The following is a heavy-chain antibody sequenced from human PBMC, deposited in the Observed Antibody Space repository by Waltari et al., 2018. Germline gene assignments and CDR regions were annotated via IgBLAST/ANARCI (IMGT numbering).Heavy chain of an antibody. J-gene: IGHJ4*02. D-gene: IGHD6-19*01. V-gene: IGHV3-30*18. Sequence: QVQLVESGGGVVQPGRSLRLSCAAYGFTFSSYGMHWVRQAPGKGLEWVAVISYDGSNKYYADSVKGRFTISRDNSKNTLYLQMNSLRAEDTAVYYCAKDHSSGWYGGIFDSWGQGTLVTISS. CDR3: AKDHSSGWYGGIFDS. CDR2: ISYDGSNK. CDR1: GFTFSSYG.